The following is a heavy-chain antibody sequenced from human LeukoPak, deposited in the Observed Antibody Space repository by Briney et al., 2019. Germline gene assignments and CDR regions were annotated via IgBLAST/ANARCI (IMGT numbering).Heavy chain of an antibody. CDR2: IWYDGSNK. Sequence: GRSLRLSCAASGFTFSSYSMHWVRQAPGKGLEWVAVIWYDGSNKYYADSVKGRFTISRDNSKNTLYLQMNSLRAEDTAVYYCAREVTPTYYYYYYGMDVWGQGTTVTVSS. CDR3: AREVTPTYYYYYYGMDV. D-gene: IGHD4-23*01. J-gene: IGHJ6*02. V-gene: IGHV3-33*01. CDR1: GFTFSSYS.